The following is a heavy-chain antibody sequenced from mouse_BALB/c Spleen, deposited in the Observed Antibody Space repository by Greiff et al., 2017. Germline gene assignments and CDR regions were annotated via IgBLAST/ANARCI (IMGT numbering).Heavy chain of an antibody. D-gene: IGHD3-3*01. CDR2: IDPENGDP. CDR3: NVGYYYAMDY. V-gene: IGHV14-4*02. Sequence: VQLQQSGAELVRPAPSVTLSCTASGFNIKDYYMHWVKQRPEQGLEWIGWIDPENGDPEYAPKFQGKATMTADTYSNTSYLQLSSLTAEDTAVYYCNVGYYYAMDYGGQGTSVTVSS. CDR1: GFNIKDYY. J-gene: IGHJ4*01.